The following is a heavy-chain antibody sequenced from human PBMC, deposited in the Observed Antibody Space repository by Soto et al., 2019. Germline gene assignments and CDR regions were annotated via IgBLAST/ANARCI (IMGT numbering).Heavy chain of an antibody. CDR2: ISGSGGST. D-gene: IGHD5-18*01. J-gene: IGHJ4*02. V-gene: IGHV3-23*01. Sequence: GGSLRLSCAASGFTFSSYAISWVRQAPGKGLEWVSAISGSGGSTYYAESVKGRVTISRDNSKNTLYLQMNSLRAEDTAVYYCAKAWEYSYGFGGDYFDYWGQGTLVTVSS. CDR3: AKAWEYSYGFGGDYFDY. CDR1: GFTFSSYA.